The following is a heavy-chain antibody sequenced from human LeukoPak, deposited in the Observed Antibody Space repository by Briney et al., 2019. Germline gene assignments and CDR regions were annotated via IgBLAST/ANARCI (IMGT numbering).Heavy chain of an antibody. J-gene: IGHJ4*02. V-gene: IGHV4-39*07. CDR3: ARKVGVPEWGDYFDY. CDR1: GGSISSSSYY. CDR2: IYYSGST. Sequence: PSETLSLTCTVSGGSISSSSYYWGWIRQPPGKGLGWIGSIYYSGSTYYNPSLKSRVTISVDTSKNQFSLKLSSVTAADTAVYYCARKVGVPEWGDYFDYWGQGTLVTVSS. D-gene: IGHD3-10*01.